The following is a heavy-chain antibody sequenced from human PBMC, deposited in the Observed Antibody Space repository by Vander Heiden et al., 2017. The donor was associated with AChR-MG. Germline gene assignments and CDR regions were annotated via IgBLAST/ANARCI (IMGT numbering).Heavy chain of an antibody. J-gene: IGHJ3*02. V-gene: IGHV3-48*03. CDR2: ISSSGSTI. Sequence: EVQLVESGGCLVQPGGSLRLSCAASGFTFSSYEMNWVSQAPGKGLEWVSYISSSGSTIYYADSVKGRFTISRDNAKNSLYLQMNSLRAEDTAVYYCARDLGVVATIVDAFDIWGQGTMVTVSS. CDR1: GFTFSSYE. D-gene: IGHD5-12*01. CDR3: ARDLGVVATIVDAFDI.